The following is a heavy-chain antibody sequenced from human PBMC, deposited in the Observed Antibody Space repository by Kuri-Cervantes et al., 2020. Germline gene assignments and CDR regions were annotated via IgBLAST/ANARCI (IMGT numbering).Heavy chain of an antibody. CDR1: GFTFSSYA. D-gene: IGHD4-17*01. Sequence: GESLKISCAASGFTFSSYAMHWVRQAPGKGLEWVAVISYDGSNKYYADSVKGRFTISRDNSKNTLYLQMNSLRAEDTAMYYCARDRWTHDYGDYDAFDIWGHGTMVTVSS. CDR3: ARDRWTHDYGDYDAFDI. V-gene: IGHV3-30*07. CDR2: ISYDGSNK. J-gene: IGHJ3*02.